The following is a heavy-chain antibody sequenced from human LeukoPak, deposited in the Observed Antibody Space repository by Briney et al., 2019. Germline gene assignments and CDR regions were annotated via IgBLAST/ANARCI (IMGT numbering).Heavy chain of an antibody. D-gene: IGHD1-26*01. J-gene: IGHJ4*02. V-gene: IGHV4-30-4*01. Sequence: PPQTLSLTCTVSGGSISSGDYYWSWIRQPPGKGLEWIGYIYYSGSTYYNPSLKSRVTISVDTSKNQFSLKLSSVTAADTAVYYCARGVRYSGSFRARGWFDYWGQGTLVTVSS. CDR1: GGSISSGDYY. CDR3: ARGVRYSGSFRARGWFDY. CDR2: IYYSGST.